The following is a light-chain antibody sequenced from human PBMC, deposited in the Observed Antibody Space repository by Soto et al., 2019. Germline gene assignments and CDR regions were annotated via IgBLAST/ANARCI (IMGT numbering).Light chain of an antibody. CDR2: WAS. Sequence: IVMTQFPDSLAVSLGERATINCKSSQSALYSSNNKNYLAWYQQKPGQPPKLLIYWASTRESGVPDRFSGSGSGTDFTLTISSLQAEDVAVYYCQQYYSTPLTFGGGTKVDIK. V-gene: IGKV4-1*01. J-gene: IGKJ4*01. CDR1: QSALYSSNNKNY. CDR3: QQYYSTPLT.